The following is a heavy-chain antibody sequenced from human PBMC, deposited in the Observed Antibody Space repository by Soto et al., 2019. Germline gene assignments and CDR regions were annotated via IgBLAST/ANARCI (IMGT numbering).Heavy chain of an antibody. D-gene: IGHD1-26*01. CDR2: ISSDGNHK. V-gene: IGHV3-30-3*01. CDR1: GFNVSAYT. CDR3: ARWEQPLFDY. Sequence: QVKLVESGGGVVQPGRSLRLSCAASGFNVSAYTMHWVRQAPGEGLEWVAVISSDGNHKYYTDSVKGRFTISRDTSTNTLYLQMNSLRAEDTAVYYCARWEQPLFDYWGQGTLVTVSS. J-gene: IGHJ4*02.